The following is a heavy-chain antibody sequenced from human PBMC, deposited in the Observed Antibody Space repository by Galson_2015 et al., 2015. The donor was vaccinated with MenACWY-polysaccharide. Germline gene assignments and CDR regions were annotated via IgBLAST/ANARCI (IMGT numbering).Heavy chain of an antibody. CDR2: INPNSGGT. CDR1: GYTFIGYY. V-gene: IGHV1-2*02. Sequence: SVKVSCKASGYTFIGYYMHWVRQAPGQGLEWMGWINPNSGGTNYAQKFQGRVTMTRDPSISTAYMELSRLRSDDTAVYYCARDQGGYSGYDYGGPDYWGQGTLVTVPS. J-gene: IGHJ4*02. CDR3: ARDQGGYSGYDYGGPDY. D-gene: IGHD5-12*01.